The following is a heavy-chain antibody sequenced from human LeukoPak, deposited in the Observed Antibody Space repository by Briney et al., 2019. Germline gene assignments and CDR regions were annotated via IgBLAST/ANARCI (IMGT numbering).Heavy chain of an antibody. V-gene: IGHV4-59*08. Sequence: PSETLSLTCTVSGGSISSYYWSWIRQPPGKGLEWIGYIYYSGSTNYNPSLKSRVTISVDTSKNQFSLKLSSVTAEDTAIYYCARTTVIVSFDFWGQGTLVTVSS. J-gene: IGHJ4*02. D-gene: IGHD3-16*02. CDR2: IYYSGST. CDR1: GGSISSYY. CDR3: ARTTVIVSFDF.